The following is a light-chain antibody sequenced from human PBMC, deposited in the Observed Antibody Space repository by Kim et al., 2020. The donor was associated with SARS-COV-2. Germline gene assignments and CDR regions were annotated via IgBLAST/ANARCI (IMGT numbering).Light chain of an antibody. CDR2: GNN. CDR3: QSYDSPNWV. V-gene: IGLV1-40*01. J-gene: IGLJ3*02. CDR1: SSNIGAGYD. Sequence: QWVTLSCTGGSSNIGAGYDVHWYQQLPGTAPKLLIYGNNNRPSGVPDRFSGSKSGTSASLAITGLQAEDEADYYCQSYDSPNWVFGGGTQLTVL.